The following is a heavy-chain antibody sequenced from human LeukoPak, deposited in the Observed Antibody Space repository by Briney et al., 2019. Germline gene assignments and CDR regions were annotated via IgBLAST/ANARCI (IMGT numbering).Heavy chain of an antibody. J-gene: IGHJ3*02. Sequence: PSETLSLTCTVSGGSINSHFWSWIRQPPGKGLEWIGYIYYSGSTKYNPSLQSRVTISVHTSESNFSLKLTSVTAADTAVYYCARLLDNDSSGYPDTFDMWGQGTVVIVSS. CDR1: GGSINSHF. D-gene: IGHD3-22*01. CDR3: ARLLDNDSSGYPDTFDM. V-gene: IGHV4-59*11. CDR2: IYYSGST.